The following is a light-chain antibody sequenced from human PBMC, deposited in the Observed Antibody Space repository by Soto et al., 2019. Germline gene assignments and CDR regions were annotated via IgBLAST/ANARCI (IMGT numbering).Light chain of an antibody. CDR2: AAS. Sequence: DIQMTQSPSSLSASVGDRVTITCRASQSINTYLNWYQQKPGKAPKLLIYAASSLQSGVPSRFSGSGSGTDFTLTISCLQPEDFATYYCQQSYSTPLGFGQGTRLEIK. V-gene: IGKV1-39*01. J-gene: IGKJ5*01. CDR3: QQSYSTPLG. CDR1: QSINTY.